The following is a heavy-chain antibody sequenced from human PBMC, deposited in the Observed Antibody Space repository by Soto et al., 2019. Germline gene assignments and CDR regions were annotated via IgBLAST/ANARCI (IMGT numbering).Heavy chain of an antibody. CDR1: GFTYDYCW. V-gene: IGHV3-74*01. D-gene: IGHD3-10*01. J-gene: IGHJ4*02. CDR3: ARGGSGCFDL. Sequence: EEQLVESGGGLGQPGGSLILSCEASGFTYDYCWMHWVRQVPGKGLVWISRIHADGRSTDYADSVKDRFIISRDNAKNMLYLQMSSLRAEDTAVYYCARGGSGCFDLWGQGTGVTVSS. CDR2: IHADGRST.